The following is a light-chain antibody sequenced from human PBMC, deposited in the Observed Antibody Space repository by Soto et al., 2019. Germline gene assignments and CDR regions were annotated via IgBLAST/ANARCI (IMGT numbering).Light chain of an antibody. Sequence: VLMTQSPLSLPVTLGQPASISCWSSRSLAYIDGNTYLNWFQQRPGQSPRRLIYNVSNRDSGVPDRFSGSRSGTAFTLKISRVEAEDVAVYYCMQGTHWPPYTFGQGTKLEI. V-gene: IGKV2-30*01. CDR1: RSLAYIDGNTY. CDR2: NVS. CDR3: MQGTHWPPYT. J-gene: IGKJ2*01.